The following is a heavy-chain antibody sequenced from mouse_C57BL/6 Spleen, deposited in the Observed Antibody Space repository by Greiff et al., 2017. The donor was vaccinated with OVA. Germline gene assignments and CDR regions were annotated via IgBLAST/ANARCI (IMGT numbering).Heavy chain of an antibody. D-gene: IGHD1-1*01. J-gene: IGHJ4*01. V-gene: IGHV1-78*01. CDR1: GYTFTDPT. CDR3: VRTPYKYGSEDAMEY. Sequence: VQGVESDAELVKPGASVKISCKVSGYTFTDPTIHWMKQRPEQGLEWIGYIYPRDGSTKYNEKFKGTATLTADKSSSTAYMQLNILPSEDSAVYFGVRTPYKYGSEDAMEYWGQGTTVTVSS. CDR2: IYPRDGST.